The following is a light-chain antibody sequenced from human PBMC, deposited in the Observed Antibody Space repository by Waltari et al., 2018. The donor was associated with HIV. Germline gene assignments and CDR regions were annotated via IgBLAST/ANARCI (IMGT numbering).Light chain of an antibody. CDR3: CSSTGNYTWV. V-gene: IGLV2-11*01. CDR1: SNAVGGSNY. CDR2: DVN. J-gene: IGLJ3*02. Sequence: QSALTQPRSVSGSPGQSVTISCTGTSNAVGGSNYVSWFLQHPGKAPKLMIYDVNKRPSGVPDRFSGSKSGNTASLTISGLQVEDEANYYCCSSTGNYTWVFGGGTKLTVL.